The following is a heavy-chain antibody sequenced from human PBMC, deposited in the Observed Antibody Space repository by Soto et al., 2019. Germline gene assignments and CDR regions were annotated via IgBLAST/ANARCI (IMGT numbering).Heavy chain of an antibody. D-gene: IGHD2-2*02. J-gene: IGHJ4*01. CDR3: TRDVTYPDY. Sequence: RHPCGVAELTIINYNMSRVRQAPGKGLEWVSFISSSGNTVYYADSLKGRFTISRDNAKNSLYLQMNTLRAEDTAVYYCTRDVTYPDYWGHGTLVTVSS. CDR2: ISSSGNTV. CDR1: ELTIINYN. V-gene: IGHV3-11*04.